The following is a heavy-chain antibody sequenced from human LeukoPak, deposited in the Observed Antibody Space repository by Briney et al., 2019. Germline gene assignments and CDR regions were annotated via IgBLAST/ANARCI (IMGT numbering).Heavy chain of an antibody. V-gene: IGHV4-61*02. Sequence: SQTLSLTCTVSGGSISSGSYYWSWIRQHAGKGLEWIGRIYTSGSTNYNPSLKSRVSISVDTSKNQFSLKLSSVTAADTAVYYCARDSGVAAFDYWGQGTLVTVSS. J-gene: IGHJ4*02. CDR1: GGSISSGSYY. CDR3: ARDSGVAAFDY. CDR2: IYTSGST. D-gene: IGHD2-21*01.